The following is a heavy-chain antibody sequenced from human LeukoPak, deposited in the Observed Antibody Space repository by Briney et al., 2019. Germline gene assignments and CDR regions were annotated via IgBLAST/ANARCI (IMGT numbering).Heavy chain of an antibody. CDR3: ARVMDYYGSGSYYPPYFDY. J-gene: IGHJ4*02. V-gene: IGHV3-23*01. CDR2: ISGSGGST. Sequence: GGSLRLSWAASGFTFRSYAMSWVRQAPGKGLEWVSAISGSGGSTYYADSVKGRFTISRDNSKNTLYLQMNSLRAEDTAVYYCARVMDYYGSGSYYPPYFDYWGQGTLVTVSS. D-gene: IGHD3-10*01. CDR1: GFTFRSYA.